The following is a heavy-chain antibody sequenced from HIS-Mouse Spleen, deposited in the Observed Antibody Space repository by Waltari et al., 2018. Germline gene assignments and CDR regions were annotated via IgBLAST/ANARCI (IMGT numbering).Heavy chain of an antibody. CDR1: VGSLSSSSYY. CDR2: IYYSGST. V-gene: IGHV4-39*01. Sequence: QLQLHESGPGLVKPSETLSLTCTVPVGSLSSSSYYWGWLRQPPGKGLEWIGSIYYSGSTYYNPSLKSRVTISVDTSKNQFSLKLSSVTAADTAVYYCATVVGATGAFDIWGQGTMVTVSS. J-gene: IGHJ3*02. D-gene: IGHD1-26*01. CDR3: ATVVGATGAFDI.